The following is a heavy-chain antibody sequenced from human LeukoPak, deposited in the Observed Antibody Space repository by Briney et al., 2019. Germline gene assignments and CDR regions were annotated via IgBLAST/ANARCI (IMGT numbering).Heavy chain of an antibody. CDR1: GDSISSSHW. J-gene: IGHJ4*02. CDR3: ARVTGSGHDS. V-gene: IGHV4-4*02. Sequence: SETLSHTCAVFGDSISSSHWWSWVRQPPGKGLEWIGEIYHSGSINYSPSPKSRVTISVDKSKNQFSLRLSSLTAADTAIYYCARVTGSGHDSWGQGTLVTVSS. CDR2: IYHSGSI. D-gene: IGHD3-10*01.